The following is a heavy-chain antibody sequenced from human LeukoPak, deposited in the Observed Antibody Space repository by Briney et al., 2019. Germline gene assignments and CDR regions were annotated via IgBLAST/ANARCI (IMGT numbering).Heavy chain of an antibody. CDR1: GFTFSDYG. CDR3: ARDRCSGGSCHASDH. D-gene: IGHD2-15*01. V-gene: IGHV3-33*01. J-gene: IGHJ4*02. Sequence: GGSLRLSCAASGFTFSDYGMHWVRQAPGKGLEWVAVIWYDGSKKYYADSGKGRITISRDNSKNTVDLQMNSLRAEDTAVYYCARDRCSGGSCHASDHWGQGTLVTVSS. CDR2: IWYDGSKK.